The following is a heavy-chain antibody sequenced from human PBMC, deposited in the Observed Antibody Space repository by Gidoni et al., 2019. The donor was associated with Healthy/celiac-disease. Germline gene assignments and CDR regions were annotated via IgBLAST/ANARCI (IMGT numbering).Heavy chain of an antibody. CDR3: AKDPYYYGSGSYLDY. J-gene: IGHJ4*02. CDR1: GFTFDDYA. D-gene: IGHD3-10*01. Sequence: EVQLVESGGGLVQPGRSLRLSCAASGFTFDDYAMHWVRQAPGKGLEWVSGISWNRGSIGYADSVKGRFTISRDNAKNSLYLQMNSLRAEDTDLYYCAKDPYYYGSGSYLDYWGQGTLVTVSS. V-gene: IGHV3-9*01. CDR2: ISWNRGSI.